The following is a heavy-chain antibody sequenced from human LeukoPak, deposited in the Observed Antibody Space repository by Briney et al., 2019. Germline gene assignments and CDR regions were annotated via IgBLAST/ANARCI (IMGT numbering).Heavy chain of an antibody. CDR3: ARAQWLDY. CDR2: IGTSGNTI. CDR1: GFTFSGYI. J-gene: IGHJ4*02. D-gene: IGHD6-19*01. Sequence: GGSLRLSCAASGFTFSGYIMNWVRQAPGKGLEWVSFIGTSGNTIYYADPVKGRFTVSRDNAKNSLYLQMNSLRAEDTAVYYCARAQWLDYWGQGTLVTVSS. V-gene: IGHV3-48*01.